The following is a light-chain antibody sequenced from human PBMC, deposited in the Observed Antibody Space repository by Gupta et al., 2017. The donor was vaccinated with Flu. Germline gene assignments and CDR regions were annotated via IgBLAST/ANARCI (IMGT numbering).Light chain of an antibody. CDR1: QSVRSN. CDR2: NAS. CDR3: QQYHNWPPLT. J-gene: IGKJ4*01. V-gene: IGKV3D-15*01. Sequence: ATMSGSLGERATLSCRTSQSVRSNLAWLQQKPGRAPRLLIYNASTRATDIPARFSGSGSGTEFTLTITSLQSEDCAVYYCQQYHNWPPLTFGAGTKVEIK.